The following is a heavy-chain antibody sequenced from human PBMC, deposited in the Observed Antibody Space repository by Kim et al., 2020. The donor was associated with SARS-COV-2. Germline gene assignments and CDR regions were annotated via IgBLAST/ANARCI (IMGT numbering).Heavy chain of an antibody. Sequence: ASVKVSCKASGYTFRSYYIHWVRQAPGQGLEWMGLIKPSGGSTTYAQKFQGRVTLTRDTSTTTVYMELSSLRSEDTAVYYCARDHFSWAPVEGYFDYWGQ. CDR1: GYTFRSYY. CDR2: IKPSGGST. D-gene: IGHD1-26*01. J-gene: IGHJ4*02. CDR3: ARDHFSWAPVEGYFDY. V-gene: IGHV1-46*01.